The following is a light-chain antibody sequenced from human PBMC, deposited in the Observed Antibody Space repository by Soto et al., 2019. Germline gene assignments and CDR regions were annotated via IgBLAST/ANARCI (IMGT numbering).Light chain of an antibody. CDR3: CSYAGRYTFYV. CDR1: SSDVGGYNY. CDR2: DVS. V-gene: IGLV2-11*01. Sequence: QSALTQPRSVSGSPGQSVTISCTGTSSDVGGYNYVSWYQQHPGKAPKLMIYDVSKRPSGVPDRFSGSKSVNTASLTISRLQAEYEADYYCCSYAGRYTFYVFGTGTKVTVL. J-gene: IGLJ1*01.